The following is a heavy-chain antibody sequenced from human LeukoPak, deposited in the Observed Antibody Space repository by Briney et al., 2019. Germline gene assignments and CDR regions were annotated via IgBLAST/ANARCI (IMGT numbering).Heavy chain of an antibody. V-gene: IGHV1-69*05. Sequence: SVKVSCKASGGTFSSYAISWVRQAPGQGLEWMGGIIPIFGTANYAQKFQGRVTITTDESTSTAYVELSSLRSEDTAVYYCARDRWVRLTTSGNWFDPWGQGTLVTVSS. CDR1: GGTFSSYA. CDR3: ARDRWVRLTTSGNWFDP. D-gene: IGHD3-22*01. CDR2: IIPIFGTA. J-gene: IGHJ5*02.